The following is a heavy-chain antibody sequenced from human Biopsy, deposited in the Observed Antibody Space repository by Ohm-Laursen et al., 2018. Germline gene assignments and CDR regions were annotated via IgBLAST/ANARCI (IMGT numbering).Heavy chain of an antibody. CDR3: ARHDRSGYWGLDY. CDR1: GGSLNNHY. CDR2: IYSSGGT. Sequence: SETLSLTCSVSGGSLNNHYWSWIRQSPGKGLEWLAYIYSSGGTNYNPSLKSRIIVSVDTSKNQLSLKVTSVTATDTAMYYCARHDRSGYWGLDYWGQGALVTVSA. J-gene: IGHJ4*02. V-gene: IGHV4-4*08. D-gene: IGHD3-22*01.